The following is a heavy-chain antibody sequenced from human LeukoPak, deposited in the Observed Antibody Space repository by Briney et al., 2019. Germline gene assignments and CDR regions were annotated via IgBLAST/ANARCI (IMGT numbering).Heavy chain of an antibody. V-gene: IGHV3-30*03. J-gene: IGHJ4*02. CDR3: AASRNLFDY. Sequence: GGSLRLSCAASGFTFSSYEMNWVRQAPGKGLEWVAVISYDGSNKYYADSVKGRFTISRDNSKNTLYLQMNSLRAEDTAVYYCAASRNLFDYWGQGTLVTVSS. CDR2: ISYDGSNK. CDR1: GFTFSSYE.